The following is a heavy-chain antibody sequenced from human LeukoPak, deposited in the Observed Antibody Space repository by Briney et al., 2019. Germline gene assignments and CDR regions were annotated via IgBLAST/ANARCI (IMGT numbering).Heavy chain of an antibody. J-gene: IGHJ4*02. CDR1: GFTFSTYS. CDR3: QPPVSRLTDY. CDR2: ISSSSSYI. V-gene: IGHV3-21*01. D-gene: IGHD1-14*01. Sequence: GGSLRLSCAASGFTFSTYSMNWVRQAPGKGLEWVSSISSSSSYIYYADSVKGRFTISRDNAKNSLYLQMNSLRAEDTAVYYCQPPVSRLTDYWGQGTLVTVSS.